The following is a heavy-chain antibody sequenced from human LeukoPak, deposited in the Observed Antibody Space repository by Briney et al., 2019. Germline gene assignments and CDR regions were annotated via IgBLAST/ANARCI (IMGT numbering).Heavy chain of an antibody. CDR1: GGSMNSGFYY. CDR2: ISPSGSI. D-gene: IGHD2-15*01. Sequence: SQTLSLTCTVSGGSMNSGFYYWSWIRQPAGKGLEWIGRISPSGSINYNPSLKSRVSISIDTSKNQFSLQLSSVTAADTAVYYCASDRIEVDAFDIWGQGTMVTVSS. V-gene: IGHV4-61*02. CDR3: ASDRIEVDAFDI. J-gene: IGHJ3*02.